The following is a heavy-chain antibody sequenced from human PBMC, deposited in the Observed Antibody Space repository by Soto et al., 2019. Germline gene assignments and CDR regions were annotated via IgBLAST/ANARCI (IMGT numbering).Heavy chain of an antibody. CDR3: ARGDIAVGVAATPLYGVDD. Sequence: GGSLRLSCAASGFTFSSYSMNWVRQAPGRGLEWVSSISSSSSYIYYADSVKGRFTISRDNAKNSLYLQMNSLRAEDTAVYYCARGDIAVGVAATPLYGVDDWGQGTTVTVSS. V-gene: IGHV3-21*01. CDR2: ISSSSSYI. J-gene: IGHJ6*02. D-gene: IGHD2-15*01. CDR1: GFTFSSYS.